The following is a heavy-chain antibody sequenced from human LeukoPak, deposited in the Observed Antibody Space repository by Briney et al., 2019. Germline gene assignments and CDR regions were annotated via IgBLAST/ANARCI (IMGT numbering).Heavy chain of an antibody. D-gene: IGHD2-2*01. J-gene: IGHJ5*02. CDR1: GGTFSSYA. CDR3: ARGVVPAANNNWFDP. CDR2: IIPIFGTA. V-gene: IGHV1-69*05. Sequence: SVKASCKASGGTFSSYAISWVRQAPGQGLEWMGGIIPIFGTANYAQKFQGRVTITTDESTSTAYMELSSLRSEDTAVYYCARGVVPAANNNWFDPWGQGTLVTVSS.